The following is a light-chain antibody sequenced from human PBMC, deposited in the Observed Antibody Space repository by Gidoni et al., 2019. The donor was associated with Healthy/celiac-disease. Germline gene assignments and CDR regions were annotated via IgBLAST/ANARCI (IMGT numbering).Light chain of an antibody. V-gene: IGKV1-39*01. CDR1: QSISSY. CDR2: AAS. CDR3: QHSYSTLWT. J-gene: IGKJ1*01. Sequence: DVQMAQSPSSLSASVGDRVTITCRASQSISSYLNWYQQKPGKAPKLLIYAASSLQSGVPFRFSGSGSGTDFTLTISSLQPEDFATYYCQHSYSTLWTFGQGTKVEIK.